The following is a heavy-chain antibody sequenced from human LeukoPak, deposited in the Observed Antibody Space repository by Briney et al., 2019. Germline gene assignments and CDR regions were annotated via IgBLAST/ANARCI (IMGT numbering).Heavy chain of an antibody. D-gene: IGHD3-3*01. Sequence: PSKTLSLTCTVSGGSISSSSYYWGWIRQPPGKGLEWIGSIYYSGSTYYNPSLKSRVTISVDTSKNQFSLKLSSVTAADTAVYYCASERIPNGMDVWGQGTTVTVSS. V-gene: IGHV4-39*01. CDR3: ASERIPNGMDV. CDR2: IYYSGST. J-gene: IGHJ6*02. CDR1: GGSISSSSYY.